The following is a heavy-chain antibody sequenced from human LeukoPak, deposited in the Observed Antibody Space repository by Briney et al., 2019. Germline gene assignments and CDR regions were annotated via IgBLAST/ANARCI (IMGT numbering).Heavy chain of an antibody. V-gene: IGHV1-3*01. CDR1: GYTFTSYA. CDR2: INAGNGNT. J-gene: IGHJ4*02. Sequence: ASVNVSFKASGYTFTSYAMHWVRQAPGQRLEWMGWINAGNGNTKYSQKFQGRVTITRDTSASTAYMELSSLRSEDTAVYYCAGDPWELQVSFDYWGQGTLVTVSS. CDR3: AGDPWELQVSFDY. D-gene: IGHD1-26*01.